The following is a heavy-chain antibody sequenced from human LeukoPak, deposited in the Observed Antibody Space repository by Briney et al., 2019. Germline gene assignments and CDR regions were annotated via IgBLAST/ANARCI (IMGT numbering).Heavy chain of an antibody. V-gene: IGHV1-2*02. CDR2: INPNSGGT. CDR3: ARDFKFDP. Sequence: ASVKVSCKASGYTFSRYVVHWVRQAPGQGLEWMGWINPNSGGTNYAQKFQGRVTMTRDTSISTAYMELSRLRSDDTAVYYCARDFKFDPWGQGTLVTVSS. CDR1: GYTFSRYV. J-gene: IGHJ5*02.